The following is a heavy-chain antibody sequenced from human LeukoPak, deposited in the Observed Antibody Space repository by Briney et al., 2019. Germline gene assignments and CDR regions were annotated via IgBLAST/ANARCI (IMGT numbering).Heavy chain of an antibody. V-gene: IGHV4-4*08. CDR2: IYFSGNT. Sequence: KRSETVSLTCTVSGGSIRSYYWSWIRQPPGKGLEWIGYIYFSGNTNYNPSLKSRVTISIDTSKNQVSLKLRSVTAADTAVYYCARTNPSFDYWGQGTLLTVPS. CDR3: ARTNPSFDY. J-gene: IGHJ4*02. CDR1: GGSIRSYY.